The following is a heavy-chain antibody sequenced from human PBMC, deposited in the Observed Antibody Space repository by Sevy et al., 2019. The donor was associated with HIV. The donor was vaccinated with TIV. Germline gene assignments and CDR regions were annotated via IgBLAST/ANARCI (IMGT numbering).Heavy chain of an antibody. CDR2: IKQDGSEK. J-gene: IGHJ3*02. D-gene: IGHD6-13*01. CDR1: GFTFSSYW. V-gene: IGHV3-7*03. CDR3: AREGIAGAGTQENRDAFDI. Sequence: GGSLRLSCAASGFTFSSYWMSWVRQAPGKGLEWVANIKQDGSEKYYVDSVKGRFTISRDNAKNSLYLQMNSLRAEDTAGDYCAREGIAGAGTQENRDAFDIWGQGTMVTVSS.